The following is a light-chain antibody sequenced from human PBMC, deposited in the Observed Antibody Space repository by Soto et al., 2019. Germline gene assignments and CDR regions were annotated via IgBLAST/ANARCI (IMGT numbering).Light chain of an antibody. V-gene: IGKV3-20*01. CDR1: QGVSSSY. Sequence: EIVLTQSPGTPSLSPGERATLSCRASQGVSSSYLAGYQQKPGQAPRLLFYGAPNSSTCIPDRFRGSGTGSDCTLTINRLESEDFAVYYCQQYGSSLWTFGQGTNVDIK. CDR3: QQYGSSLWT. J-gene: IGKJ1*01. CDR2: GAP.